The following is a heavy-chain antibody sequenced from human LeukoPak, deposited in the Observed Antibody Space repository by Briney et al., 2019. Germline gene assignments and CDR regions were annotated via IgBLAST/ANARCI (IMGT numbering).Heavy chain of an antibody. CDR2: ISSSGDTI. CDR3: AREMMGVTFDS. J-gene: IGHJ4*02. D-gene: IGHD1-26*01. CDR1: GFTFSDYY. Sequence: GGSLRLSCAASGFTFSDYYMSWIRQAPGKGLEWISYISSSGDTIAYADSVKGRCTISRDNAKNSLYLQMNSLRAEDTAVYYCAREMMGVTFDSWGQGTPVTVSS. V-gene: IGHV3-11*01.